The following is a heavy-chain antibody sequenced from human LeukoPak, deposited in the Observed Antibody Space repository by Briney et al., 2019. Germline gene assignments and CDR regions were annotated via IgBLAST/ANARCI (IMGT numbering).Heavy chain of an antibody. CDR3: ARDRNGGNTYYFDY. Sequence: SGGSLRLSCAASGFTFSSYAMHWVRQAPGKGLEWVSGINWNGGSTGYADSVKGRFTISRDNAKNSLYLQMNSLRAEDTALYYCARDRNGGNTYYFDYWGQGALVTVSS. D-gene: IGHD4-23*01. CDR1: GFTFSSYA. J-gene: IGHJ4*02. CDR2: INWNGGST. V-gene: IGHV3-20*04.